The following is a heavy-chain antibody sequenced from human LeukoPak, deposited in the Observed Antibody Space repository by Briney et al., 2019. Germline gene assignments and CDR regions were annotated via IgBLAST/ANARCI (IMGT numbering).Heavy chain of an antibody. J-gene: IGHJ4*02. CDR1: GYSITSYW. Sequence: GESLKISCKCSGYSITSYWIGWVRQMPGKGLEWMGIIYPGDSDTRYSPSFQGQVTISADKSISTAYLQWSSLKASDTAMYYCASAVTTYSFDYWGQGTLVTVSS. CDR2: IYPGDSDT. CDR3: ASAVTTYSFDY. D-gene: IGHD4-17*01. V-gene: IGHV5-51*01.